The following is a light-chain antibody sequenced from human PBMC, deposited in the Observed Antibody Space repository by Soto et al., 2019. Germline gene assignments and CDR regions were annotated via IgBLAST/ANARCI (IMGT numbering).Light chain of an antibody. CDR3: QQYNNWPLT. J-gene: IGKJ4*01. V-gene: IGKV3D-15*01. CDR2: GAS. Sequence: EIVLTQSPGTLSLSPGERATLSCRASQSVSSNYVAWYQQIPGQTPRLLIYGASSRATGIPARFSGSASGTEFTLTISSLQSEDFAIYYCQQYNNWPLTFGGGTKVDIK. CDR1: QSVSSN.